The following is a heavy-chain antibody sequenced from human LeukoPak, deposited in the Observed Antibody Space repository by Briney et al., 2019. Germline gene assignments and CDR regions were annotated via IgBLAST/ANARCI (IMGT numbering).Heavy chain of an antibody. CDR2: MNPNSGNT. D-gene: IGHD2-2*01. V-gene: IGHV1-8*01. CDR3: ARGAYCSSTSCYLRRSRFDP. CDR1: GYTFTSYD. Sequence: ASVKVSCKASGYTFTSYDINWVRQATGQGLEWMGWMNPNSGNTGYAQKFQGRVTMTRNTSISTAYMEPSSLRSEDTAVYYCARGAYCSSTSCYLRRSRFDPWGQGTLVTVSS. J-gene: IGHJ5*02.